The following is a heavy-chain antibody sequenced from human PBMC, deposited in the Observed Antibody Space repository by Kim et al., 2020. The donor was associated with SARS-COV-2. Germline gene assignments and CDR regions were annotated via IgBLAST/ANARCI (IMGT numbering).Heavy chain of an antibody. CDR1: GFTFGDYA. D-gene: IGHD3-10*01. CDR2: IRSKAYGGTT. V-gene: IGHV3-49*03. CDR3: TMSLRSYYYGSGSLDY. Sequence: GGSLRLSCTASGFTFGDYAMSWFRQAPGKGLEWVGFIRSKAYGGTTEYAASVKGRFTISRDDSKSIAYLQMNSLKTEDTAVYYCTMSLRSYYYGSGSLDYWGQGTLVTVSS. J-gene: IGHJ4*02.